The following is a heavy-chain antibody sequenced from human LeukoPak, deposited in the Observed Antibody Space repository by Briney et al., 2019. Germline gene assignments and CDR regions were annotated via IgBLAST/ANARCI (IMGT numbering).Heavy chain of an antibody. CDR2: INPNSGDT. CDR3: ARPKYSSSWDAFDI. D-gene: IGHD6-13*01. J-gene: IGHJ3*02. Sequence: ASVKVPCKASGYTFTGYYIHWVRQAPGQGLEWMGWINPNSGDTKYAQKFQGRVTMTRDTSISTAYMELSRLRSDDTAVYYCARPKYSSSWDAFDIWGPGTMVTVSS. CDR1: GYTFTGYY. V-gene: IGHV1-2*02.